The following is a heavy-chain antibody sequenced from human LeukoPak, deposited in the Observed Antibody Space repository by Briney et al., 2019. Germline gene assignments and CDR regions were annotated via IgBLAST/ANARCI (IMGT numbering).Heavy chain of an antibody. D-gene: IGHD3-10*01. CDR2: ISYDGSNK. V-gene: IGHV3-30*18. J-gene: IGHJ6*03. CDR1: GFTFSSYG. CDR3: AKISIRFGAPYYYYMDV. Sequence: GGSLRLSCAASGFTFSSYGMHWVRQAPGKGLEWVAVISYDGSNKYYADSVKGRFTISRDNSKNTLYLQMNSLRAEDTAVYYCAKISIRFGAPYYYYMDVWGEGTTVTVSS.